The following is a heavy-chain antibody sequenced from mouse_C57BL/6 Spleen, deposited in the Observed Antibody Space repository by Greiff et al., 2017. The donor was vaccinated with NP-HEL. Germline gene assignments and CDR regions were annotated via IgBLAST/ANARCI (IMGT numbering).Heavy chain of an antibody. V-gene: IGHV1-53*01. CDR1: GYTFTSYW. J-gene: IGHJ4*01. CDR2: INPSNGGT. CDR3: ARQGGTGYAMDY. Sequence: QVQLQQPGTELVKPGASVKLSCKASGYTFTSYWMHWVKQRPGQGLEWIGNINPSNGGTNYNEKFKSKATLTVDKSSSSAYMQLSSLTSEDSAVYYCARQGGTGYAMDYWGQGTSVTVSS. D-gene: IGHD3-3*01.